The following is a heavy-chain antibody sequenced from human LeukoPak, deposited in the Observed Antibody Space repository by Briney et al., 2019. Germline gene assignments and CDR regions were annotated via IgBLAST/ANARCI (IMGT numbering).Heavy chain of an antibody. Sequence: SETLSLTCTVSGGSISSYYWSWIRQPPGKGLEGIGYIYYSGSTNYNPSPKSRVTISVDTSKNQFSLKLSSVTAADTAVYYCARELRYFDWSEDAFDIWGQGTMVTVSS. CDR1: GGSISSYY. CDR3: ARELRYFDWSEDAFDI. J-gene: IGHJ3*02. V-gene: IGHV4-59*01. D-gene: IGHD3-9*01. CDR2: IYYSGST.